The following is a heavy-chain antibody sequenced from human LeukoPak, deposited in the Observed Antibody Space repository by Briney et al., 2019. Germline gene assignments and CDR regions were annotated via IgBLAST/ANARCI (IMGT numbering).Heavy chain of an antibody. Sequence: GPAKVSCKASGYTFTSYDINWVRQATGQGLEWMGWMNPNSGNTGYAQKFQGRVTMTRNTSISTAYMELSSLRSEDTAVYYCARGRYYYGMDVWGQGTTVTVSS. CDR1: GYTFTSYD. J-gene: IGHJ6*02. V-gene: IGHV1-8*01. CDR2: MNPNSGNT. CDR3: ARGRYYYGMDV.